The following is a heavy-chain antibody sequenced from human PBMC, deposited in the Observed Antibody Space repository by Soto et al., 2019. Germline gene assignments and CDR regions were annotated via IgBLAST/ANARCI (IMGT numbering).Heavy chain of an antibody. V-gene: IGHV1-69*01. D-gene: IGHD6-19*01. Sequence: QVQLVQSGPEVKKPGSSVNVSCKSSGGTFNNYAINWVRQTPGQGLEWMGGIIPILGTPHYAQKFQDRVTISADESTRTSYMELRSLRFEDTALYYCARVGLGAYDYWGQGTLVTVSS. CDR3: ARVGLGAYDY. CDR2: IIPILGTP. J-gene: IGHJ4*02. CDR1: GGTFNNYA.